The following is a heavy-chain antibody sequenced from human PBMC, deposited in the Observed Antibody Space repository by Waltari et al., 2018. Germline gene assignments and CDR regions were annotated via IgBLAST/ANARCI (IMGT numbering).Heavy chain of an antibody. CDR1: GFTLISYD. CDR3: ARGERYCSRNNCYDESFDL. CDR2: MNVQRGNT. D-gene: IGHD2-15*01. J-gene: IGHJ3*01. Sequence: QMQLVQSGAEVKKAGASVKVSCKASGFTLISYDINWVRQATGQGLEWMGWMNVQRGNTGYAQKFQGRVTMTRDTSINTAYLEVTSLRSEDTAVYYGARGERYCSRNNCYDESFDLWGQGTMVSVSS. V-gene: IGHV1-8*01.